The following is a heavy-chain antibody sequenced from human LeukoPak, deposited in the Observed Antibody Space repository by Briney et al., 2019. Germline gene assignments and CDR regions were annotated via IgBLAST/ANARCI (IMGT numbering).Heavy chain of an antibody. J-gene: IGHJ4*02. V-gene: IGHV3-7*05. D-gene: IGHD1-26*01. CDR1: GFTFSNYW. CDR2: MKQDGCEK. CDR3: ARDSWGALDY. Sequence: GGSLRLSCAASGFTFSNYWMSWVRQAPGKGLEWVANMKQDGCEKYCTVSVEGRFTISRDNARNSLYLQMNSLRAEDTAVYYCARDSWGALDYWGQGTLVTVS.